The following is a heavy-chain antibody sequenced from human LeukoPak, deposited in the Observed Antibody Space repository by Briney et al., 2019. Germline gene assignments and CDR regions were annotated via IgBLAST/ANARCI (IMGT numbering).Heavy chain of an antibody. CDR1: GGSISSYY. Sequence: KASETLSLTCTVSGGSISSYYWSWIRQPPGKGLEWIGYIYYSGSTNYNPSLKSRVTISVDTSKNQFSLKLSSVTAADTAVYYCARVFGAGANIKQPTYYYYYMDVWGKGTTVTVSS. V-gene: IGHV4-59*01. D-gene: IGHD3-16*01. CDR2: IYYSGST. CDR3: ARVFGAGANIKQPTYYYYYMDV. J-gene: IGHJ6*03.